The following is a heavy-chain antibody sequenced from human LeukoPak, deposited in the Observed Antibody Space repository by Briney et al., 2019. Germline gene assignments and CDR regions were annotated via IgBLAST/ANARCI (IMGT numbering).Heavy chain of an antibody. D-gene: IGHD3-22*01. CDR3: AITTYYYDSSGYPHFDY. J-gene: IGHJ4*02. CDR2: IYHSGST. CDR1: GYSISSCYY. V-gene: IGHV4-38-2*01. Sequence: SETLSLTCAVSGYSISSCYYWGWIRQPPGKGLEWIGSIYHSGSTYYNPSLKSRVTISVDTSKNQFSLKLSSVTAADTAVYYCAITTYYYDSSGYPHFDYWGQGTLVTVSS.